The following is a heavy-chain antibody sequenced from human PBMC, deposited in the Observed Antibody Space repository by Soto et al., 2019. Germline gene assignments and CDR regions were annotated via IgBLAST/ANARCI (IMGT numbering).Heavy chain of an antibody. Sequence: VESGERLVQPGGTLRLSCAASGFSVSGDYMSWVRQAPGKGLEWISIIYSGGDTFYADSVKGRFLISRDISRNTVYLQMDRVTAEATAIYFCARDYGVRCFEFWGPVTLVTVSS. J-gene: IGHJ4*02. CDR3: ARDYGVRCFEF. V-gene: IGHV3-66*01. D-gene: IGHD3-10*01. CDR1: GFSVSGDY. CDR2: IYSGGDT.